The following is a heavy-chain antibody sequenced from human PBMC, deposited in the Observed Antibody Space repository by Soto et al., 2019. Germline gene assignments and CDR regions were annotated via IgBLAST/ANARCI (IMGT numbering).Heavy chain of an antibody. CDR3: AKAFHPRGGHFDY. CDR2: ISWNSGSI. CDR1: WFTFDDYA. D-gene: IGHD3-10*01. V-gene: IGHV3-9*01. Sequence: PGGPLRLSWGGSWFTFDDYAKHWIRQAPGKGLEWVSGISWNSGSIGYADSVKGRFTISRDNAKNSLYLQMNSLRAEDTALYYCAKAFHPRGGHFDYSGQGSLVTDS. J-gene: IGHJ4*02.